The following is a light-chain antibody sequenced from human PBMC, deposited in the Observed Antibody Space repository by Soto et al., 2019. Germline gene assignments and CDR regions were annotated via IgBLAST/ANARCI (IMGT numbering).Light chain of an antibody. V-gene: IGKV1-5*01. CDR3: QQYNRYYT. J-gene: IGKJ1*01. CDR1: QSISSW. CDR2: DAS. Sequence: DIQMTQSPSTLSASVGDRVTITCRASQSISSWLAWYQQKPGKAPKLLIYDASSLESGVPSRFSGSGSGTEFTLTINRLQPDDFATYYCQQYNRYYTFGQGT.